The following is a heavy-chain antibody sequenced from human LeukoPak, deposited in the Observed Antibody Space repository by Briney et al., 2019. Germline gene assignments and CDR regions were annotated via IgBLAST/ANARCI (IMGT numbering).Heavy chain of an antibody. CDR3: ATVPQYYYDSSGFNFDY. D-gene: IGHD3-22*01. J-gene: IGHJ4*02. V-gene: IGHV1-24*01. CDR2: FDPEDGET. CDR1: GYTLTELS. Sequence: GASVKVSCKVSGYTLTELSMHWVRQAPGKGLEWMGGFDPEDGETIYAQKFQGRVTMTEDTSTDTAYMELSSLRSEDTAVYYCATVPQYYYDSSGFNFDYWGQGTLVTVSS.